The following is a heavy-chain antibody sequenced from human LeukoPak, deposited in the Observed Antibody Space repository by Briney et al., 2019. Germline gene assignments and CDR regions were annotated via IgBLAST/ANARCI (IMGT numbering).Heavy chain of an antibody. CDR3: ARDDIVGTISQVPYGMDV. Sequence: GSLRLSCAASGFTFSSYEMNWVRQAPGKGLEWVSYISSSGSTIYYADSVKGRFTISRDNAKNSLYLQMNSLRAEDTAVYYCARDDIVGTISQVPYGMDVWGKGTTVTVSS. D-gene: IGHD5-12*01. J-gene: IGHJ6*04. V-gene: IGHV3-48*03. CDR2: ISSSGSTI. CDR1: GFTFSSYE.